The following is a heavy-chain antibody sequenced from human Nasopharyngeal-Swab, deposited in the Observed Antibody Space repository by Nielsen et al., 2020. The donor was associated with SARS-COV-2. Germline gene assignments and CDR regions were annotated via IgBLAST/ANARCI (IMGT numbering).Heavy chain of an antibody. V-gene: IGHV4-39*01. J-gene: IGHJ4*02. D-gene: IGHD6-19*01. CDR2: IYYSGST. CDR3: ATRQRPSYSSGWYQQITDY. Sequence: WIRQPPGKGLEWIGSIYYSGSTHYNPSLKSRVTISVDTSKNQFSLKLSSVTVADTAVYYCATRQRPSYSSGWYQQITDYWGQGTLVTVSS.